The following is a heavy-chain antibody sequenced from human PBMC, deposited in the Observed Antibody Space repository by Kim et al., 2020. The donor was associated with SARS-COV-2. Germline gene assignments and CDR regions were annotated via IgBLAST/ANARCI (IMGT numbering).Heavy chain of an antibody. CDR2: ISSSSSYI. D-gene: IGHD2-2*01. V-gene: IGHV3-21*01. CDR3: ARDHGPTRSFYYYYYMDV. Sequence: GGSLRLSCAASGFTFSSYSMNWVRQAPGKGLEWVSSISSSSSYIYYADSVKGRFTISRDNAKNSLSLQMNSLRAEDTAVYYCARDHGPTRSFYYYYYMDVWGKGTQVTVSS. CDR1: GFTFSSYS. J-gene: IGHJ6*03.